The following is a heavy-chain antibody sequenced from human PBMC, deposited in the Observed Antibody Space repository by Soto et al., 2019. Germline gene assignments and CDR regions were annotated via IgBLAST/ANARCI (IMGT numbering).Heavy chain of an antibody. J-gene: IGHJ4*02. D-gene: IGHD5-18*01. V-gene: IGHV3-30*18. CDR3: AKDRVDTAMDY. CDR2: ISYDGSNK. Sequence: QVQLVESGGGVVQPGRSLRLSCAASGFTFSSYGMHWVRQAPGKGLAWVAVISYDGSNKYYADSVKGRFTSTRNNSKNTLYLQMNSLRAEDTAVYYCAKDRVDTAMDYWGQGTMVTVSS. CDR1: GFTFSSYG.